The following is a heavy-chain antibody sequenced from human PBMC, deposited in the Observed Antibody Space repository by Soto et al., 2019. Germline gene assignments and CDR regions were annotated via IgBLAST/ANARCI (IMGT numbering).Heavy chain of an antibody. D-gene: IGHD3-10*01. CDR3: SRPLREWDLFTFDQ. CDR2: IWFDGSKT. CDR1: GFRFSSYG. V-gene: IGHV3-33*01. J-gene: IGHJ4*02. Sequence: QVQLVESGGGVVQPGRSQRLSCAASGFRFSSYGMHWVRQAPGKGLEWVAVIWFDGSKTYYADSVKGRFTISRDNSKNTLYLQMNSLRVEGTAVYYCSRPLREWDLFTFDQWGQGTLVTVSS.